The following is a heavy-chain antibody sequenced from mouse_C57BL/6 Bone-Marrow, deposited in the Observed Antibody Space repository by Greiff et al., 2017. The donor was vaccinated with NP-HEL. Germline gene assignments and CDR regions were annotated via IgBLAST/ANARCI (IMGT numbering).Heavy chain of an antibody. CDR1: GFTFSSYA. CDR2: ISDGGSYT. V-gene: IGHV5-4*03. CDR3: ARAVVAFDY. J-gene: IGHJ2*01. D-gene: IGHD1-1*01. Sequence: EVKLMESGGGLVKPGGSLKLSCAASGFTFSSYAMSWVRQTPEKRLEWVATISDGGSYTYYPDNVKGRFTISRDNAKNNLYLHMSHLKSEDTAMYYCARAVVAFDYWGQGTTLTVSS.